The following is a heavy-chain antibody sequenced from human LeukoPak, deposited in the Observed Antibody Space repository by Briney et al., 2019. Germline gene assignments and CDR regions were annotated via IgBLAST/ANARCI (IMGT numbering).Heavy chain of an antibody. D-gene: IGHD1-14*01. CDR1: GFTFSSYW. CDR2: IKQDGSEK. V-gene: IGHV3-7*01. J-gene: IGHJ4*02. CDR3: ARVGVISGTGFDY. Sequence: PGGSLRLSCAASGFTFSSYWMSWVRQAPGKGLEWVANIKQDGSEKYYVDPVKGRFTISRDNAKNSLYLQMNSLRAEDTAVYYCARVGVISGTGFDYWGQGTLVTVSS.